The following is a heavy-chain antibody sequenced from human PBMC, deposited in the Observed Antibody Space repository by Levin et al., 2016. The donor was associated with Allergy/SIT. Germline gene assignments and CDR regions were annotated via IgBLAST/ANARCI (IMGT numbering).Heavy chain of an antibody. V-gene: IGHV4-34*01. D-gene: IGHD6-19*01. J-gene: IGHJ4*02. CDR3: ARGGRSSGWHNDY. CDR2: INHSGST. Sequence: PGKGLEWIGEINHSGSTNYNPSLKSRVTISVDTSKNQFSLKLSSVTAADTAVYYCARGGRSSGWHNDYWGQGTLVTVSS.